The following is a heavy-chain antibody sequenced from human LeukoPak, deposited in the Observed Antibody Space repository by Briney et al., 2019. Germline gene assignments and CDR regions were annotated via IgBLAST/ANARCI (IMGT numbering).Heavy chain of an antibody. CDR2: ITGGGDIT. D-gene: IGHD6-6*01. V-gene: IGHV3-23*01. CDR3: ARDRRPWYFDL. CDR1: EFTFSSYA. J-gene: IGHJ2*01. Sequence: GGSLRLSCAASEFTFSSYAMSWVRQAPGKGLEWVSTITGGGDITKYADSVKGRFTISRDDPKNTLYLQMNSLRADDTAVYYCARDRRPWYFDLWGRGTLVTVSS.